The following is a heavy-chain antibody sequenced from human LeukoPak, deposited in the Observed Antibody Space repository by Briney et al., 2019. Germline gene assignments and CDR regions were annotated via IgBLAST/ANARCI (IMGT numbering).Heavy chain of an antibody. CDR2: IKQDGSEI. J-gene: IGHJ4*02. CDR3: TRDRQGSGIYYTDY. V-gene: IGHV3-7*01. CDR1: GFTFSNFW. Sequence: PGGSLRLSCAASGFTFSNFWMSWVRQVPGEGLEWVANIKQDGSEIHYVDSVKGRFTISRDNAQNSLYLHMHSLRAEDTAVYYCTRDRQGSGIYYTDYWGRGTLVTVSS. D-gene: IGHD3-10*01.